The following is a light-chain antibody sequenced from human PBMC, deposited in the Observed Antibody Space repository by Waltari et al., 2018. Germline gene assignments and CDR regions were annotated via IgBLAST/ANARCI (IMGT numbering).Light chain of an antibody. CDR1: QSVSSSY. V-gene: IGKV3-20*01. J-gene: IGKJ2*01. Sequence: EIVLTQSPGTLSLSPGERATLSCRASQSVSSSYLGWYQQKLGQAPRLLIYRTSNRATGIPDRFSGSGSGTDFTLTISRLEPEDFAVYYCQQYGSSPYTFGQGTKLEIK. CDR2: RTS. CDR3: QQYGSSPYT.